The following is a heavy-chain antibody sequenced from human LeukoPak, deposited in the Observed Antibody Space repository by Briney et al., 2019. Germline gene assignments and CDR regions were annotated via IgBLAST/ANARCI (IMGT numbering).Heavy chain of an antibody. V-gene: IGHV3-23*01. CDR1: GLSFRSYG. J-gene: IGHJ4*02. CDR2: ISGSGDNT. CDR3: AKCWTSDGVCLNFDH. Sequence: QPGGSLRLSCEASGLSFRSYGMSWVRQAPGKGLEWVSGISGSGDNTYYTDSVKGRFTISRDNSKNTLYLETNSLRVEDTAVYYCAKCWTSDGVCLNFDHWGQGALVTVSS. D-gene: IGHD2-8*01.